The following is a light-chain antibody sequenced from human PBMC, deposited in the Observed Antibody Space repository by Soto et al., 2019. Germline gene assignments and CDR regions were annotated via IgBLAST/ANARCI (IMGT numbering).Light chain of an antibody. CDR2: SNN. Sequence: QSVLTQPPSASGTPGQRVTISCSGSSSNIGSNTVNWYQQLPGTAPKLLIYSNNQRPSGVPDRFSGSKSGTSASLAISGLQSEYEADYYCAAWDYSLNGWVFGGGTKLTVL. J-gene: IGLJ3*02. CDR1: SSNIGSNT. V-gene: IGLV1-44*01. CDR3: AAWDYSLNGWV.